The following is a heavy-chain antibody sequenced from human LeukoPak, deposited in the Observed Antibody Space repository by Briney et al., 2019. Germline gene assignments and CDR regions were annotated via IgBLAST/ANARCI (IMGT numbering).Heavy chain of an antibody. CDR3: ARRRDSSGYHNWFDH. Sequence: SVKVSCKASGGTFSSYAISWVRQAPGQGLEWMGGIIPIFGTANYAQKFQGRVTITADESTSTAYMELSSLRSEDTAVYYCARRRDSSGYHNWFDHWGQGTLVTVSS. CDR2: IIPIFGTA. J-gene: IGHJ5*02. CDR1: GGTFSSYA. D-gene: IGHD3-22*01. V-gene: IGHV1-69*13.